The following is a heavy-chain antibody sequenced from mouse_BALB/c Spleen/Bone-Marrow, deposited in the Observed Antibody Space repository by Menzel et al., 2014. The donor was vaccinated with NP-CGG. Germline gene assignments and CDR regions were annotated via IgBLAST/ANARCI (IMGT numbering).Heavy chain of an antibody. CDR2: IDPENGNT. CDR1: GFNIKDYY. Sequence: EVQLQQSGAELVRPGALVKLSCKAFGFNIKDYYMHWVKQRPEQGLEWIGWIDPENGNTIYDPKFQGKATITADTSSNTAYLQRSSLKSEDAAVYYCVAYYRYEYYFDYWGQGTTLTVSS. D-gene: IGHD2-14*01. J-gene: IGHJ2*01. CDR3: VAYYRYEYYFDY. V-gene: IGHV14-1*02.